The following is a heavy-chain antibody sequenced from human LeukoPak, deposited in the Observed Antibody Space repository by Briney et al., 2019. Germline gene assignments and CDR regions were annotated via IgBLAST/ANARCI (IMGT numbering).Heavy chain of an antibody. V-gene: IGHV3-23*01. D-gene: IGHD1-26*01. CDR1: GFTFSSYA. CDR3: ARPPNSGSYYLPRYYYYMDV. Sequence: GGSLRLSCAASGFTFSSYAMSWVRQAPGKGLEWVSGISGSGGSTYYADSVKGRFTISRDNSKNTLYLQVNSLRAEDTAVYYCARPPNSGSYYLPRYYYYMDVWGKGTTVTVSS. CDR2: ISGSGGST. J-gene: IGHJ6*03.